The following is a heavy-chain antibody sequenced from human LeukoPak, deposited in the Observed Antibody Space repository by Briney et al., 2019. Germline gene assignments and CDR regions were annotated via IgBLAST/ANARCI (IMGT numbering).Heavy chain of an antibody. CDR3: ARGRSSCFY. CDR2: IYYSGST. D-gene: IGHD6-6*01. Sequence: PSETLSLTCTASGVSISSHYWSWVRQPPGKGLEWVGYIYYSGSTKYNPSLKSRVTISVDTSNNHFSLKLSSVTAADTAVYYCARGRSSCFYWGQGTLVTVSS. J-gene: IGHJ4*02. V-gene: IGHV4-59*11. CDR1: GVSISSHY.